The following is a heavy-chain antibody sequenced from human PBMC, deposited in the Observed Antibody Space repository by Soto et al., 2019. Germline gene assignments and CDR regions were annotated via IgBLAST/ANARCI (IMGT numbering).Heavy chain of an antibody. J-gene: IGHJ3*02. D-gene: IGHD7-27*01. Sequence: QVQLVQSGAEVKKPGASVKVSCKASGYIFNGDYMHWVRQAPGQGLEWMGWINPDSGATNYAQNFQGWVTMTRDTSISTAYMELSRLRSDDTAVYYCARGETGVDDAFEIWGQGTMVTVSS. CDR1: GYIFNGDY. V-gene: IGHV1-2*04. CDR2: INPDSGAT. CDR3: ARGETGVDDAFEI.